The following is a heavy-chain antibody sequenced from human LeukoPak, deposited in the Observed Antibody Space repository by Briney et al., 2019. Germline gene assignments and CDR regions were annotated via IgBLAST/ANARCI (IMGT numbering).Heavy chain of an antibody. Sequence: GGSLRLSCAASGFTFSSSAMSWVRQAPGKGLEWVSAISNNGGYTYYADSVRGRFTISRDNSKSALCLQMNSLRAEDTAVYYCAKQLGYCSDGSCYFPYWGQGTLVIVSS. CDR3: AKQLGYCSDGSCYFPY. CDR2: ISNNGGYT. J-gene: IGHJ4*02. V-gene: IGHV3-23*01. D-gene: IGHD2-15*01. CDR1: GFTFSSSA.